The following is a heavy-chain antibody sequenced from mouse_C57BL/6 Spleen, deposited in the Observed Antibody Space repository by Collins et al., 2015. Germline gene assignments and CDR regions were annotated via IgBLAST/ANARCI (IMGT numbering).Heavy chain of an antibody. CDR2: IWTGGGT. CDR3: ARKGGYYDGYFDY. CDR1: GFSLTSYA. V-gene: IGHV2-9-1*01. J-gene: IGHJ2*01. Sequence: QVQLKESGPGLVAPSQSLSITCTVSGFSLTSYAISWVRQPPGKGLEWLGIIWTGGGTNYNSVLKSRLNISKDNSKSQVFLKMNSLQTDDTVRYYCARKGGYYDGYFDYWGQGTTLTVSS. D-gene: IGHD2-3*01.